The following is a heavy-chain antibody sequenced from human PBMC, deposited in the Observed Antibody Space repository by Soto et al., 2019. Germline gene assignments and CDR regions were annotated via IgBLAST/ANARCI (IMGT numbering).Heavy chain of an antibody. D-gene: IGHD3-22*01. CDR3: ARDVGYHYDGSPSGQFDF. V-gene: IGHV4-4*02. Sequence: QVELQESGPGPVKPSGTLSLTSAVFGNSISTTNWWSWVRQSPGKGLEWIGEIYHSGTSNYNPSLKSRVTISLDKSKNQFSLKLSSVTAADTAVYYCARDVGYHYDGSPSGQFDFWGQGTLVIVSS. CDR2: IYHSGTS. J-gene: IGHJ4*02. CDR1: GNSISTTNW.